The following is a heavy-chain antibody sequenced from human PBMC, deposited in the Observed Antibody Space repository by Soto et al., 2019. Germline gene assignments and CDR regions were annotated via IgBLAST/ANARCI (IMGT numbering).Heavy chain of an antibody. CDR1: GGSITSHF. Sequence: QVQLQESGPGLVKPSETLSLTCTVSGGSITSHFWSWIRQPPGKGLEWIGYIYSSGRTNYNPSLESRITMSVDTSKKQFSLKLSSVPAADTAVYYCAGPYGGYFALWGRGPLVTVSS. J-gene: IGHJ2*01. V-gene: IGHV4-59*11. CDR3: AGPYGGYFAL. CDR2: IYSSGRT. D-gene: IGHD3-16*01.